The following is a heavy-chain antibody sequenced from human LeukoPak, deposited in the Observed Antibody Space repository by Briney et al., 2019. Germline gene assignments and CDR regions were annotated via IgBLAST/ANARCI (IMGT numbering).Heavy chain of an antibody. V-gene: IGHV1-2*02. CDR1: GYTFTGYY. CDR2: INPNSGGT. D-gene: IGHD4-17*01. Sequence: GASVKVSCKASGYTFTGYYMHWVRQAPGQGLEWMGWINPNSGGTNYAQKFQGRVTMTRDTSISTAYMELSRLRSDDTAVYYCARDHTTPLYGDYTALAFDIWGQGTMVTVSS. J-gene: IGHJ3*02. CDR3: ARDHTTPLYGDYTALAFDI.